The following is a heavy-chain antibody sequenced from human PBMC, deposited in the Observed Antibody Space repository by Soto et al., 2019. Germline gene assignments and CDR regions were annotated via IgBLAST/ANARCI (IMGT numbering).Heavy chain of an antibody. CDR1: GFTFSRYG. CDR2: RSYDGNVA. Sequence: QVQLVESGGGVVQPGRSLRLSCAASGFTFSRYGMHWVRQAPGKGLEWVTVRSYDGNVAYYADSEKGRFTISRDNSKNTLYLQMNSLRTEDTAMYYCAKEGPITNWYFDSWGQGTLVTVSS. J-gene: IGHJ4*02. D-gene: IGHD1-1*01. V-gene: IGHV3-30*18. CDR3: AKEGPITNWYFDS.